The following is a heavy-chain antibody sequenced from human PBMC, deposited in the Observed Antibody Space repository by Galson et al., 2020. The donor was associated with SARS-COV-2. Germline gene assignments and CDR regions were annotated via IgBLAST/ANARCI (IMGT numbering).Heavy chain of an antibody. J-gene: IGHJ5*02. CDR3: ARSYDDFATWFDP. CDR1: GYTFTHYE. CDR2: MNPHSGNT. D-gene: IGHD4-17*01. V-gene: IGHV1-8*01. Sequence: ASVKVSCKASGYTFTHYEINWVRQAPGQGLEWMCWMNPHSGNTGYAQKFQGRVTMTRTTSISTAYMELNSLTSEDTAVYYCARSYDDFATWFDPWGQGTLVTVSS.